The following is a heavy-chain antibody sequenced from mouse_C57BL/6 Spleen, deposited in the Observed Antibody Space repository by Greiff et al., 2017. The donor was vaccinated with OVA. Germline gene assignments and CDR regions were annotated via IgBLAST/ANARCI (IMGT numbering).Heavy chain of an antibody. D-gene: IGHD2-4*01. CDR2: IRSKSNNYAT. J-gene: IGHJ3*01. CDR1: GFSFNTYA. Sequence: EVQLQESGGGLVQPKGSLKLSCAASGFSFNTYAMNWVRQAPGKGLEWVARIRSKSNNYATYYADSVKDRFTISRDDSESMLYLQMNNLKTEDTAMYYCVRHDYVAGFAYWGQGTLVTDSA. CDR3: VRHDYVAGFAY. V-gene: IGHV10-1*01.